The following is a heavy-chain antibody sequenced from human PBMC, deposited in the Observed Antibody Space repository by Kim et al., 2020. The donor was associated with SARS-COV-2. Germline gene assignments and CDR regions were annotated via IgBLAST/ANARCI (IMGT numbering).Heavy chain of an antibody. Sequence: GGSLRLSCGMSGFTFSNYAMSWVRQAPGKGLEWVSGISGNGVNTYYADSVEGRFAISRDNTGDTLFLQMNSLRADDTALYYCAKKSPYGGPEYWGQGILVTVSS. J-gene: IGHJ4*02. CDR2: ISGNGVNT. D-gene: IGHD4-17*01. CDR3: AKKSPYGGPEY. V-gene: IGHV3-23*01. CDR1: GFTFSNYA.